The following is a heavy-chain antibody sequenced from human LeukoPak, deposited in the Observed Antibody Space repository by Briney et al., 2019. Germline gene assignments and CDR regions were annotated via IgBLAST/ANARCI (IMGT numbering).Heavy chain of an antibody. V-gene: IGHV4-59*08. CDR1: GGSISSYY. CDR3: ATLYGEG. J-gene: IGHJ4*02. Sequence: SATLSLTCTVSGGSISSYYWSWIRQPPGKGLEWIGYIYYSESTNYNASLKSRVTISVDTSKNQFSLKLSSVTAADTAVYYCATLYGEGWGQGTLVTVSS. D-gene: IGHD4-17*01. CDR2: IYYSEST.